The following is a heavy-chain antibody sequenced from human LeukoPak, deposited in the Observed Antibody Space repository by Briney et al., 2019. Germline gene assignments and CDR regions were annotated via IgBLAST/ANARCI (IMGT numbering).Heavy chain of an antibody. D-gene: IGHD3-22*01. CDR2: IYYSGST. Sequence: SETLSLTCTVSGGSISSSSYYWSWIRQPPGKGLEWIGYIYYSGSTNYNPSLKSRVTISVDTSKNQFSLKLSSVTAADTAVYYCARAMIVQAFDIWGQGTMVTVSS. CDR3: ARAMIVQAFDI. J-gene: IGHJ3*02. CDR1: GGSISSSSYY. V-gene: IGHV4-61*01.